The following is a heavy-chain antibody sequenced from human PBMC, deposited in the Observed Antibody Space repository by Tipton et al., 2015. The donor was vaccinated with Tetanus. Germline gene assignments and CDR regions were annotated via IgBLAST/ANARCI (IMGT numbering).Heavy chain of an antibody. CDR1: GFTFSSYR. V-gene: IGHV3-7*01. D-gene: IGHD2-8*01. CDR3: ARDNGPGCYLDY. Sequence: SLRLYCAASGFTFSSYRMSWVRQAPGKGLEWVANIKQDGSEKNYVYYEKGRFTISRDNSKNSLYLQMNNLRAEDTAVYYCARDNGPGCYLDYWGQGTLVTVSS. CDR2: IKQDGSEK. J-gene: IGHJ4*02.